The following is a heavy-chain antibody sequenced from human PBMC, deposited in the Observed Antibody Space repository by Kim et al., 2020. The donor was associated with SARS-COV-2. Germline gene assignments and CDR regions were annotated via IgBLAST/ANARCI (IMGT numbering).Heavy chain of an antibody. V-gene: IGHV4-39*01. CDR1: GGSISSSSYY. J-gene: IGHJ5*02. Sequence: SETLSLTCTVSGGSISSSSYYWGWIRQPPGKGLEWIGSIYYSGSTYYNPSLKSRVTISVDTSKNQFSLKLSSVTAADTAVYYCARLPLSSRASESWGQGTLVTVSS. D-gene: IGHD3-10*01. CDR3: ARLPLSSRASES. CDR2: IYYSGST.